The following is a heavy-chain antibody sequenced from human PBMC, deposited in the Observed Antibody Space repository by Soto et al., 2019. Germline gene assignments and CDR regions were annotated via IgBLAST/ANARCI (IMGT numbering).Heavy chain of an antibody. CDR1: GGSFIGYY. CDR2: INHSGST. CDR3: ARFYGSGSYPTRYYYYYGMDV. Sequence: PSETLSLTCAFYGGSFIGYYWSWIRQPPGKGLEWIGEINHSGSTNYNPSLKSRVTISVDTSKNQFSLKLSSVTAADTAVYYCARFYGSGSYPTRYYYYYGMDVWGQGTTVTVSS. D-gene: IGHD3-10*01. V-gene: IGHV4-34*01. J-gene: IGHJ6*02.